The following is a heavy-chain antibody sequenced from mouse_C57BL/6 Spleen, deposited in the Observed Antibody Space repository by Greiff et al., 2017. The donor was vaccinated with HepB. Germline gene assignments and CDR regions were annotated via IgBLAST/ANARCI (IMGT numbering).Heavy chain of an antibody. CDR3: ARGGYYYGSSRYFDV. Sequence: QVQLQQPGAELVKPGASVKMSCKASGYTFTSYWITWVKQRPGQGLEWIGDIYPGSGSTNYNEKFKSKATLTVDTASSTADMQLSSLTSEDSAVYYCARGGYYYGSSRYFDVWGTGTTVTVSS. J-gene: IGHJ1*03. CDR2: IYPGSGST. CDR1: GYTFTSYW. D-gene: IGHD1-1*01. V-gene: IGHV1-55*01.